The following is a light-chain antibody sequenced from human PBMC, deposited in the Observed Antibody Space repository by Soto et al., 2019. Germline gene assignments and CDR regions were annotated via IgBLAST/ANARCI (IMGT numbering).Light chain of an antibody. CDR2: GAS. J-gene: IGKJ5*01. V-gene: IGKV3-20*01. CDR1: QSVDNNY. CDR3: QQYGTPRSVT. Sequence: EIILTQSPGTLSLSPGEEATLSCRASQSVDNNYLAWYQQKPGQTPRLIIYGASGRADGIPHRFSGSGFGTDFTLTISKVESEDFAVYYCQQYGTPRSVTFGQGTRLEIK.